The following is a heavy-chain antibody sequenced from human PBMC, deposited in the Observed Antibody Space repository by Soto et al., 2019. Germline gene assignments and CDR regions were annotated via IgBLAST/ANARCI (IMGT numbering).Heavy chain of an antibody. Sequence: QVQLVESGGGVVQSGGSLRLSCGGSGFIFSRYGMHWVRQAPGKVLERGTGISYDGGERFYADSVKGRFTISRDNSKNRLDLQMSSLRPEDTAVYYCARNLPLYCRGDCNFDFWGQVTLVTVSS. CDR2: ISYDGGER. V-gene: IGHV3-30*03. D-gene: IGHD2-21*02. J-gene: IGHJ4*02. CDR1: GFIFSRYG. CDR3: ARNLPLYCRGDCNFDF.